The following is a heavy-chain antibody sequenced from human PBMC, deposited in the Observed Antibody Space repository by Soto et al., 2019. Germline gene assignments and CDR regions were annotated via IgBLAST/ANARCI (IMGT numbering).Heavy chain of an antibody. Sequence: ASVKVSCKASGGTFSSYAISWVRQAPGQGLEWMGGIIPIFGTANYADSVKGRFSLSRDISNNTLHLQMSSLRVEDTAVYYYAREPRYCSGGSCSITGDAFDIWGQGTMVTVSS. J-gene: IGHJ3*02. D-gene: IGHD2-15*01. CDR1: GGTFSSYA. CDR3: AREPRYCSGGSCSITGDAFDI. CDR2: IIPIFGTA. V-gene: IGHV1-69*05.